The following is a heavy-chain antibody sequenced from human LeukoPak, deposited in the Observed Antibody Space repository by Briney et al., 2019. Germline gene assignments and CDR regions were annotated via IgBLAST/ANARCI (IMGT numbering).Heavy chain of an antibody. CDR2: IWYDGSDK. CDR1: GFTFNTYG. D-gene: IGHD2-15*01. Sequence: GRSLRLSCAASGFTFNTYGMNWVRQAPGKGLEWVAIIWYDGSDKYYADSAKGRFTISRDNSKNTLYLQVNTLRAEDTAVYYCARVGCTGGSCLAYNYYAMDVWGQGTTVTVSS. J-gene: IGHJ6*02. V-gene: IGHV3-33*01. CDR3: ARVGCTGGSCLAYNYYAMDV.